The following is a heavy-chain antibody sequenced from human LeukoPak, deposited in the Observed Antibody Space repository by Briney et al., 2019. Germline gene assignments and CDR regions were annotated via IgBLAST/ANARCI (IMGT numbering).Heavy chain of an antibody. CDR1: GYTFTSYG. V-gene: IGHV1-18*01. CDR3: ARDPSTATPYYFDY. D-gene: IGHD2-2*01. Sequence: ASVKVSCKASGYTFTSYGISWVRQAPGQGLEWMGWISAYNGSTNYAQKLQGRVTMTTDTSTSTAYMELRSLRSDDTAVYYCARDPSTATPYYFDYWGQGTLVTVSS. J-gene: IGHJ4*02. CDR2: ISAYNGST.